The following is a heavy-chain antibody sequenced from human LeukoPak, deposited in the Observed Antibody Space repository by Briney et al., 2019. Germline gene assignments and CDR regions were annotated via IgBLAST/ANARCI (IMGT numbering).Heavy chain of an antibody. CDR1: GGSISSSSYY. V-gene: IGHV4-39*01. J-gene: IGHJ3*02. CDR2: IYYSGST. D-gene: IGHD2-2*01. CDR3: ARLPDSSNSWLYAFDI. Sequence: SETLSLTCTVSGGSISSSSYYWGWIRQPPGKGLEWIGSIYYSGSTYYNPSLKSRVTISVDTSKNQFSLKLSSVTAADTAVYYCARLPDSSNSWLYAFDIWGQGTMVTVSS.